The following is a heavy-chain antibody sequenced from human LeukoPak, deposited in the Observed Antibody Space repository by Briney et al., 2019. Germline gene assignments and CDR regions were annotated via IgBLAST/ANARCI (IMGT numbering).Heavy chain of an antibody. V-gene: IGHV3-23*01. CDR2: ISGSGGST. Sequence: RAGGSLRLSCAVSGFTFTSYAMSWVRQAPGKGLEWVSAISGSGGSTCYADSVKGRFTIARDNSKNTLYLQMNSLTGEDTAVYYCAKERASSSWKGMDVWGQGTTVTVSS. CDR3: AKERASSSWKGMDV. D-gene: IGHD6-13*01. J-gene: IGHJ6*01. CDR1: GFTFTSYA.